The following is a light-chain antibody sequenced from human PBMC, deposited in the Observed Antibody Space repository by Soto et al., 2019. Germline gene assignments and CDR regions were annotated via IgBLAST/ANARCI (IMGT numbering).Light chain of an antibody. V-gene: IGKV3-20*01. Sequence: EIVLTQSPGSLSLSPGERATLSCRASQSVSSSYLAWYQQKPGQAPRLLIYGASSRATGIPDRFSGSGSGTDFTLTISRLEPEDFAVYYCQQYGSSPNLLNYTWTFGQGTKVEIK. CDR3: QQYGSSPNLLNYTWT. CDR1: QSVSSSY. CDR2: GAS. J-gene: IGKJ1*01.